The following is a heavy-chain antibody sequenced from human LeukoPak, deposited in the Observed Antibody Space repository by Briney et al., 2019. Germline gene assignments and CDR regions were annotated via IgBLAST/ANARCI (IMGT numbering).Heavy chain of an antibody. D-gene: IGHD4-17*01. CDR2: INCKSGAT. CDR3: ARRGYGDYDWFDP. J-gene: IGHJ5*02. Sequence: ASVRVSCKTFGYTFTGYYMHWVRQAPGQGLEWMGWINCKSGATNYAQRFQGRVTMTRDTSTRTAYMELSRLGSDDTAVYYCARRGYGDYDWFDPWGQGTLVTVSS. CDR1: GYTFTGYY. V-gene: IGHV1-2*02.